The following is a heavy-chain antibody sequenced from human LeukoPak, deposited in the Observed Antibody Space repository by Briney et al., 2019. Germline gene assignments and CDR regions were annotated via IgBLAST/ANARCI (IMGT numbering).Heavy chain of an antibody. J-gene: IGHJ3*02. D-gene: IGHD6-19*01. Sequence: PGGSLRLSCAASGFTFSDYYMSWIRQAPGKGLEWVSYISSSGSTIYYADSVKGRFTISRDNAKNSLYLQMNSLRAEDTALYYCARDHYLLALAGIRDPFDIGGQGTRVTVSS. V-gene: IGHV3-11*01. CDR3: ARDHYLLALAGIRDPFDI. CDR1: GFTFSDYY. CDR2: ISSSGSTI.